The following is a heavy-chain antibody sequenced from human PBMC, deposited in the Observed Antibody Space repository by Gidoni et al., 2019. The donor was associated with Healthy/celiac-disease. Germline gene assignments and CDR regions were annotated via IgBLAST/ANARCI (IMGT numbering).Heavy chain of an antibody. CDR2: INPSGGST. J-gene: IGHJ5*02. V-gene: IGHV1-46*01. CDR3: ARGGDDSSGYYMKMGWFDP. D-gene: IGHD3-22*01. CDR1: GYTFTSYY. Sequence: QVQLVQSGAEVKKPGASVQVSCTASGYTFTSYYMHWVRQAPGQGLEWMGIINPSGGSTSYAQKFQGRVTMTRDTSTSTVYMELSSLRSEDTAVYYCARGGDDSSGYYMKMGWFDPWGQGTLVTVSS.